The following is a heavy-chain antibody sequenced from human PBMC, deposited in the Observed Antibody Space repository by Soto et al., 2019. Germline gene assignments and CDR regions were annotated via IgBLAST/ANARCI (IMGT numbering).Heavy chain of an antibody. J-gene: IGHJ4*02. Sequence: GASVKVSCKASGFTFSSYAISWVRQAPGQGLEWMGGIIPFFGTPNYAQRFQGRLTITADRSTSTTYMELSSLRPEDTALYYCARDKGASYSHFGSWGQRTLVTGSS. D-gene: IGHD3-22*01. V-gene: IGHV1-69*06. CDR2: IIPFFGTP. CDR1: GFTFSSYA. CDR3: ARDKGASYSHFGS.